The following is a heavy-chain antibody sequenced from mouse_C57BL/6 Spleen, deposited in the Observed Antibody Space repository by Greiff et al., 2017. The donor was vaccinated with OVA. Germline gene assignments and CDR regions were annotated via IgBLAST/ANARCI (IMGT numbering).Heavy chain of an antibody. CDR1: GYAFSSSW. V-gene: IGHV1-82*01. CDR2: IYPGDGDT. D-gene: IGHD1-1*01. J-gene: IGHJ2*01. Sequence: QVQLQQSGPELVKPGASVKISCKASGYAFSSSWMNWVKQRPGKGLEWIGRIYPGDGDTNYNGKFKGKATLTADKSSSTAYMQLSSLTSEDSAVYICARDYYGYYFDYWGQGTTLTVSS. CDR3: ARDYYGYYFDY.